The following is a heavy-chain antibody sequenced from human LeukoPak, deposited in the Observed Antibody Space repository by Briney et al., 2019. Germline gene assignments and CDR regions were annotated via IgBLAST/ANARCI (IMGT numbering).Heavy chain of an antibody. CDR1: GYTFTSYG. D-gene: IGHD3-10*01. CDR2: ISAYNGNT. Sequence: ASVKVSCKASGYTFTSYGISWVRQAPGQGLEWMGWISAYNGNTNYAQKLQGRVTMTTDTSTSTAYMELRSLRSDDTAVYYCARDLFGLYYYGSGSGSAFDYWGQGTLVTVSS. CDR3: ARDLFGLYYYGSGSGSAFDY. J-gene: IGHJ4*02. V-gene: IGHV1-18*01.